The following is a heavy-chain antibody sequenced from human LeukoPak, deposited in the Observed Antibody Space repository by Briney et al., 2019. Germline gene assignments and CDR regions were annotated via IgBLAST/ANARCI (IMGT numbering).Heavy chain of an antibody. D-gene: IGHD3-9*01. J-gene: IGHJ4*02. Sequence: ASVKVSCKASGGTFSSYAISWVRQAPGQGLEWMGGIIPIFGTANYAQKFQGRVTIIADESTSTAYMELSSLRSEDTAVYYCAHHYDILTGYRFNYWGQGTLVTVSS. CDR2: IIPIFGTA. CDR1: GGTFSSYA. CDR3: AHHYDILTGYRFNY. V-gene: IGHV1-69*13.